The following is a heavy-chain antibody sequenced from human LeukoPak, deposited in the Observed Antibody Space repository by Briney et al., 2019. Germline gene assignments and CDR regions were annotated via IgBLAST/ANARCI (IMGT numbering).Heavy chain of an antibody. CDR1: GYTLTDFS. D-gene: IGHD6-13*01. CDR3: TAGVAVSRWYYFDY. CDR2: FTPEDGER. Sequence: GASVKVSCKFSGYTLTDFSINWVRQATGQGFEWMGGFTPEDGERIYAQKFRGRVTMTGDTSADTAYMELSSLKSEDTAVYFCTAGVAVSRWYYFDYWGQGTLVTVSS. J-gene: IGHJ4*01. V-gene: IGHV1-24*01.